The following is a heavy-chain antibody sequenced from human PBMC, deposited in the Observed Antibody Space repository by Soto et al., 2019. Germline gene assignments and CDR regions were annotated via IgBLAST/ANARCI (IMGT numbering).Heavy chain of an antibody. CDR3: ARGQLVWYGDLTPYHRDMDV. Sequence: QVQLQQWGAGLLRPSETLSLTCAFYGGSFDDFDWSWVRQSPGKGLEWVGEISHDGGTNYSPSLASRVSISVDTSKNQFSLHLRSVTAADTGLYYCARGQLVWYGDLTPYHRDMDVWGHGTTVTVSS. CDR1: GGSFDDFD. D-gene: IGHD3-10*01. CDR2: ISHDGGT. J-gene: IGHJ6*02. V-gene: IGHV4-34*02.